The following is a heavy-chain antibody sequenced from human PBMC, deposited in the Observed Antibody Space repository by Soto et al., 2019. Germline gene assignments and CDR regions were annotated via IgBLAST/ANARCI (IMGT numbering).Heavy chain of an antibody. J-gene: IGHJ6*02. CDR2: IWYDGSNK. Sequence: QVQLVASGGGVVQPGRSLRLSCAASGFTFSSYGMHWVRQAPGKGLEWVAVIWYDGSNKYYADSVKGRFTISRDNSKNTLYLQMNSLRAEDTAVYYCAREGYSSSWIGSYYYYGMDVWGQGTTVTVSS. D-gene: IGHD6-13*01. CDR1: GFTFSSYG. V-gene: IGHV3-33*01. CDR3: AREGYSSSWIGSYYYYGMDV.